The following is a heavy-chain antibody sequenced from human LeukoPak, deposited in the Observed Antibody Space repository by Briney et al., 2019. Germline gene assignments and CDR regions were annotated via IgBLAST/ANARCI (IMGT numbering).Heavy chain of an antibody. CDR1: RFTFKSYG. J-gene: IGHJ4*02. Sequence: PGGSLRLSCAASRFTFKSYGMHWVRQAPGKGLEWVAVIWYDGSNKFYADSVKGRFTNSRDNSKNTLYLQMNSLRAEDTAVYYCVRDRENSYFEYWGQGTPVTVSS. CDR3: VRDRENSYFEY. CDR2: IWYDGSNK. V-gene: IGHV3-33*01. D-gene: IGHD4-23*01.